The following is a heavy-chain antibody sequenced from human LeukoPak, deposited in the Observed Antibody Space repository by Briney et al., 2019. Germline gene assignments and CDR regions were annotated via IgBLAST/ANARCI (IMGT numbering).Heavy chain of an antibody. V-gene: IGHV3-74*01. D-gene: IGHD6-13*01. CDR3: ARSKQLDY. Sequence: PGGSLRLSCVASGFTFSTYWMYWVRQAPGKGLVWVSRINTDASSTTYADSVKGRFTISRDNAKNTLYLQMNSLRDEDTAVYYCARSKQLDYWGQGTLVTVSS. J-gene: IGHJ4*02. CDR2: INTDASST. CDR1: GFTFSTYW.